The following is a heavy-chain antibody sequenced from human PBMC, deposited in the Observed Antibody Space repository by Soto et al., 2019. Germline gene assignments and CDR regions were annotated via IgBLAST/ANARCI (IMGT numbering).Heavy chain of an antibody. V-gene: IGHV3-23*01. D-gene: IGHD3-3*01. J-gene: IGHJ4*02. Sequence: EVQLLESGGGLVQPGGSLRLSCAASGFTFSSYAMNWVRQAPGKGLEWVSSVSGGGDGTYYADSVKGRFTISRDNSKNTLYLQMNSLRAQDTAVYFCTKGPIFGVVTHDFDSWGQGTLVTVSS. CDR3: TKGPIFGVVTHDFDS. CDR2: VSGGGDGT. CDR1: GFTFSSYA.